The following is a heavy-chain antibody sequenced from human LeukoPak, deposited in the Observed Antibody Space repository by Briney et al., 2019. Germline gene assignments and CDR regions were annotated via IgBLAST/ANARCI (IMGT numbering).Heavy chain of an antibody. D-gene: IGHD3-3*01. V-gene: IGHV1-2*02. CDR3: ARVAFFFGVVPFDY. CDR2: INPNSGGT. CDR1: GYTFTGYY. J-gene: IGHJ4*02. Sequence: RASVKVSCKASGYTFTGYYIHWVRQAPGQGLEWMGWINPNSGGTNYAQKFQGRVTMTSDTSISTAYMELSRLRPDDTAVYYCARVAFFFGVVPFDYWGQGTLVTVSS.